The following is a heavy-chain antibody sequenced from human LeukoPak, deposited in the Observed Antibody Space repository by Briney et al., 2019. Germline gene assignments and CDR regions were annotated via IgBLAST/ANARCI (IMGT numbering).Heavy chain of an antibody. CDR2: FYHSGTT. D-gene: IGHD1-26*01. J-gene: IGHJ5*02. CDR3: ARVSGSNLNNWFDP. Sequence: SSETLSLTCTVFGGSFSNHYWGWIRQPPGKGLEWIGYFYHSGTTNYNPSLKSRVTMSVDTSKKQFSLKLTSVTAAATAVYYCARVSGSNLNNWFDPWGQGTLVTVSS. CDR1: GGSFSNHY. V-gene: IGHV4-59*11.